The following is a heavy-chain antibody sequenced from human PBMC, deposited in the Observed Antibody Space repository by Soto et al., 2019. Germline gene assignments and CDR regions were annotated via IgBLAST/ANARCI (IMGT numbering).Heavy chain of an antibody. CDR2: ISYDGSNK. Sequence: PGGSLRLSCAASGFTFSSYAMHWVRQAPGKGLEWVAVISYDGSNKYYADSVKGRFTISRDNSKNTLYLQMNSLRAEDTAVYYCARDAYLWSNIAHAEYFQHWGQGTLVTVSS. D-gene: IGHD3-10*01. CDR3: ARDAYLWSNIAHAEYFQH. J-gene: IGHJ1*01. V-gene: IGHV3-30-3*01. CDR1: GFTFSSYA.